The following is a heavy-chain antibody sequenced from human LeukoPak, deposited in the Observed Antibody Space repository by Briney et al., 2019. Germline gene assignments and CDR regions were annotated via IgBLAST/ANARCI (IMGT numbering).Heavy chain of an antibody. CDR3: ARDLIGGNAYDY. CDR1: GFIFSNYW. J-gene: IGHJ4*02. V-gene: IGHV3-48*01. CDR2: ISGGGITT. D-gene: IGHD2-15*01. Sequence: GGSLRLSCATSGFIFSNYWMTWVRQAPGKGLEWVSGISGGGITTYYADSVKGRFTISRDNAKSSLYLQLDSLRAEDTAVYYCARDLIGGNAYDYWGQGALVTVSS.